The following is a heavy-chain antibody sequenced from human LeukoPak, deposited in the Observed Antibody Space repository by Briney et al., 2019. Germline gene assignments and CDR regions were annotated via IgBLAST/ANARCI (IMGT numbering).Heavy chain of an antibody. J-gene: IGHJ4*02. CDR3: ARADRATQYYFDY. Sequence: GGSLRLSCAASGFTFSSYSMNWVRQAPGKGLEWVSYISSSSSTIYYADSVKGRFTISRDNAKNSLYLQMNSLRAEDTAVYYCARADRATQYYFDYWGQGTLVTVSS. V-gene: IGHV3-48*04. CDR1: GFTFSSYS. CDR2: ISSSSSTI. D-gene: IGHD1-26*01.